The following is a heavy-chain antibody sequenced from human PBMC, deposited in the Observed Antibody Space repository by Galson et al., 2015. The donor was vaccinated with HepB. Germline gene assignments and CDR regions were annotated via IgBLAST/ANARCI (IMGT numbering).Heavy chain of an antibody. CDR2: IIPILGIA. J-gene: IGHJ1*01. Sequence: SVKVSCKASGGTFSSYTISWVRQAPGQGLEWMGRIIPILGIANYAQKFQGRVTITADKSTSTAYMELSSLRSEDTAVYYCARDPYYYGSGCLFQYWGRGPLV. D-gene: IGHD3-10*01. CDR3: ARDPYYYGSGCLFQY. V-gene: IGHV1-69*04. CDR1: GGTFSSYT.